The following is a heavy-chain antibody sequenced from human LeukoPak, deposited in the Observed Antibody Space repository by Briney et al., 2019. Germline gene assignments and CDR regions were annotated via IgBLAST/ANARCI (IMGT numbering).Heavy chain of an antibody. Sequence: SDTLSLTCTVSGGSISSYYWSWIRQPPGKGLDWIGYIYYNGNTNYNPFLKSQVTISVDTSKDQFSLKLSSVTGADTAVYYCARGGAKFSYWGRGTLVTVSS. CDR3: ARGGAKFSY. D-gene: IGHD3-16*01. J-gene: IGHJ4*02. CDR1: GGSISSYY. V-gene: IGHV4-59*07. CDR2: IYYNGNT.